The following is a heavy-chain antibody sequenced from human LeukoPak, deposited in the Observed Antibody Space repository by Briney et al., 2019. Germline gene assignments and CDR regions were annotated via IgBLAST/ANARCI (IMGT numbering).Heavy chain of an antibody. CDR3: ARGSLTGRTGYDFVS. CDR1: GGSIISYY. V-gene: IGHV4-59*01. J-gene: IGHJ4*02. Sequence: SGTLSLTCTVSGGSIISYYWSWIRQPPGKGLEWIGYIYYRGNTNYNPSLKSRLTISLDTSRNQFSLKLSSVTAADTAVYYCARGSLTGRTGYDFVSWGQGTLVTVSS. CDR2: IYYRGNT. D-gene: IGHD3-9*01.